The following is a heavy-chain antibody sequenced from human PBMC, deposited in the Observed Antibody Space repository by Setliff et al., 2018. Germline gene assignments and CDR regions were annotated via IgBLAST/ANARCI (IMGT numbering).Heavy chain of an antibody. CDR3: ARVTGFLYMDV. V-gene: IGHV4-38-2*01. Sequence: SETLSLTCAVSGFSITSGYFWGWIRQPPGKGLEWIGSLYHSGTTYYNPSLKSRVTISVDTAQNQFSLRLTSVTAADTAVYYCARVTGFLYMDVWGKGTTVTVSS. CDR2: LYHSGTT. J-gene: IGHJ6*03. D-gene: IGHD3-3*01. CDR1: GFSITSGYF.